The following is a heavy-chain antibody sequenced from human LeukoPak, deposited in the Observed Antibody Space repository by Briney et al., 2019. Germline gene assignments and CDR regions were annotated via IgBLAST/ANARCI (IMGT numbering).Heavy chain of an antibody. J-gene: IGHJ6*02. CDR3: AKDIQDCGDLRTSYYYYYGMDV. CDR1: GFTFSSYG. D-gene: IGHD4-17*01. CDR2: ISYDGSNK. Sequence: GRSLRLSCAASGFTFSSYGMHWVRQAPGKGLEWVAVISYDGSNKYYADSVKGRFTISRDNSKNTLYLQMSSLRAEDTAVYYCAKDIQDCGDLRTSYYYYYGMDVWGQGTTVTVSS. V-gene: IGHV3-30*18.